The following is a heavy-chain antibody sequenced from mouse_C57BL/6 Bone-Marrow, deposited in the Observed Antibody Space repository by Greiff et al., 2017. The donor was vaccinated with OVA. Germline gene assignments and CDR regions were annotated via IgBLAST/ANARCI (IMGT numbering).Heavy chain of an antibody. D-gene: IGHD2-5*01. V-gene: IGHV5-6*02. J-gene: IGHJ3*01. CDR3: ARQGAYCSNYVRFAY. CDR1: GFTFSSYG. Sequence: DVMLVESGGDLVKPGGSLKLSCAASGFTFSSYGMSWVRQTPDKRLEWVATISSGGSYTYYPDSVKGRFNISRDNDKNTLYLQMSSLTSEDTAMYCCARQGAYCSNYVRFAYWGQGALVTVSA. CDR2: ISSGGSYT.